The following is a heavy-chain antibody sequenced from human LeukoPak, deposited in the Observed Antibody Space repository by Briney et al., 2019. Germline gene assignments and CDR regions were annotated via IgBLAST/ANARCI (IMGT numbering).Heavy chain of an antibody. Sequence: SVKVSCKASGYTFTGYDINWVRQATGQGLEWMGWMNPNSGNTGYAQKFQGRVTITRNTSISTAYMELSSLRSEDTAVYYCARDAGEKPVVAHPGWFDPWGQGTLVTVSS. CDR2: MNPNSGNT. CDR1: GYTFTGYD. J-gene: IGHJ5*02. V-gene: IGHV1-8*03. CDR3: ARDAGEKPVVAHPGWFDP. D-gene: IGHD2-2*01.